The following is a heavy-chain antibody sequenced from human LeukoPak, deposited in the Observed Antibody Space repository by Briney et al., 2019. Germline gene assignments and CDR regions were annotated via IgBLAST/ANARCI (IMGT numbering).Heavy chain of an antibody. J-gene: IGHJ1*01. CDR2: IYYSGST. CDR1: GGSFSGYY. CDR3: ASRDTVEQYFQH. D-gene: IGHD4-17*01. V-gene: IGHV4-34*01. Sequence: SETLSLTCAVYGGSFSGYYWSWIRQPPGKGLEWIGSIYYSGSTYYNPSPKSRVTISVDTSKNQFSLKLSSVTAADTAVYYCASRDTVEQYFQHWGQGTLVTVSS.